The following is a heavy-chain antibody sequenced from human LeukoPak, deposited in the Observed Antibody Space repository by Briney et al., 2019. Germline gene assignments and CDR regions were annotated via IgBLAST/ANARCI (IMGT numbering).Heavy chain of an antibody. CDR1: GYTFTGYY. J-gene: IGHJ4*02. V-gene: IGHV1-2*02. D-gene: IGHD3-22*01. CDR3: ATSSENTYYYDSRGYYTGYYFDY. CDR2: INPNSGGT. Sequence: GASVKVSCKASGYTFTGYYMHWVRQAPGQGLEWMGLINPNSGGTNYAQKFQGRVTMTRDTSISTAYMELSRLRSDDTAVYYCATSSENTYYYDSRGYYTGYYFDYWGQGTLVTVSS.